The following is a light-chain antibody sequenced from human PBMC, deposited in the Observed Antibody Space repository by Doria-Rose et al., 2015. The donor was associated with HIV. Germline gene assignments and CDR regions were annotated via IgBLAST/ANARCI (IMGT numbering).Light chain of an antibody. CDR2: DGS. J-gene: IGKJ1*01. Sequence: TQSPGTLSLSPGERATLSCRASQSFSSTYLAWYQQKPGQAPSLLIYDGSTRATGIPDRCSASGSVTDFTLTINRLEPEDFALYYCHQYGTSWTFGQGTKVEI. CDR3: HQYGTSWT. V-gene: IGKV3-20*01. CDR1: QSFSSTY.